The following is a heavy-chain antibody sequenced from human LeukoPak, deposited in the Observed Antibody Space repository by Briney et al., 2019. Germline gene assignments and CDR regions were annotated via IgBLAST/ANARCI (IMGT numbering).Heavy chain of an antibody. CDR1: GYTFTSYS. CDR3: ALITLVRGVIMWGGDY. V-gene: IGHV1-18*01. Sequence: EASVTVSFKTSGYTFTSYSVTWVRQAPGQGLEWVGWLSPHNGNTNYAQNFQGRVAMTSDTSTSTVHMELRGLTSDDTAVYYCALITLVRGVIMWGGDYWGQGTLVTVSS. J-gene: IGHJ4*02. D-gene: IGHD3-10*01. CDR2: LSPHNGNT.